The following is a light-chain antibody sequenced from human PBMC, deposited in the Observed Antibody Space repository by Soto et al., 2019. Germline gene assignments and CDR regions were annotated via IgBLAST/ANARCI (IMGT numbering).Light chain of an antibody. Sequence: QSVLTQPASVSGSPGQSITISCTGTSNDVGTHNFVSWYQQHPGKAPKLMIHEVTDRPSGVSNRFSGSKSGNTASLPISGLQAEDEADYYCSSYTSTSTLVFGTGTKLTVL. CDR2: EVT. CDR3: SSYTSTSTLV. V-gene: IGLV2-14*01. CDR1: SNDVGTHNF. J-gene: IGLJ1*01.